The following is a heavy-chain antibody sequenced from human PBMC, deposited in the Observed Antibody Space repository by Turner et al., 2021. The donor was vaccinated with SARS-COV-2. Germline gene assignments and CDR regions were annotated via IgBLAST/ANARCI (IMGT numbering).Heavy chain of an antibody. V-gene: IGHV4-59*08. CDR3: ARHQWLRGAFDI. CDR1: GGSIRSYF. J-gene: IGHJ3*02. CDR2: IYYSGST. Sequence: QVQLQESGPGLVKPSETLSLTCTVSGGSIRSYFWSWIRQPPGKGLEWIGYIYYSGSTNYNPSLKSRVTISVDTSKNQFSLKLSSVTAADTAVYFCARHQWLRGAFDIWGQGTMDTVSS. D-gene: IGHD5-12*01.